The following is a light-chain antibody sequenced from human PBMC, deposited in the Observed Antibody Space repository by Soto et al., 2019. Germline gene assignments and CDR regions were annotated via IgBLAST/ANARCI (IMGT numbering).Light chain of an antibody. CDR1: QSVSSNY. Sequence: EIVLTQSPGTLSLSPGERATLSCRASQSVSSNYLAWYQQKPGQAPRLLLYGASSRATGIPDRFSGSVSGTDFTLTISRLEPEDFVVYYCQQYGSAPYTFGQGTKLEIK. J-gene: IGKJ2*01. CDR3: QQYGSAPYT. V-gene: IGKV3-20*01. CDR2: GAS.